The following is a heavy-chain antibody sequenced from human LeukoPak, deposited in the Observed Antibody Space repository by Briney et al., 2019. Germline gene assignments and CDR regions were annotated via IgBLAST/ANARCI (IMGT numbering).Heavy chain of an antibody. J-gene: IGHJ4*02. D-gene: IGHD6-19*01. CDR3: ARGVSTAPRVAGTKWRGDY. Sequence: PSETLSLTCTVSGGSISSYYWSWIRQPAGKGLEWIGRIYTSGSTNYNPSLKSRVTMSVDTSKNQFSLKLSSVTAADTAVYYCARGVSTAPRVAGTKWRGDYWGQGTLVTVST. V-gene: IGHV4-4*07. CDR1: GGSISSYY. CDR2: IYTSGST.